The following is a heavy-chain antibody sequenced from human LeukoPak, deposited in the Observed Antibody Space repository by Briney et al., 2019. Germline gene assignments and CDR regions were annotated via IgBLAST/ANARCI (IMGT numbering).Heavy chain of an antibody. CDR2: IYSGGST. Sequence: ASLRLSCAASGFTVSSNYMSWVRQAPGKGLEWVSVIYSGGSTYYADSVKDRFTISRDNSKNTLYLQMNSLRAEDTAVYYCARDYRVNDAFDIWGQGTMVTVSS. J-gene: IGHJ3*02. CDR1: GFTVSSNY. V-gene: IGHV3-66*01. CDR3: ARDYRVNDAFDI. D-gene: IGHD1-14*01.